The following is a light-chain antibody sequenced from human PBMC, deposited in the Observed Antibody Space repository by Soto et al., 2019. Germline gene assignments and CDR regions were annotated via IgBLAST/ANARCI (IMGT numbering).Light chain of an antibody. CDR3: QQRSSWPIT. J-gene: IGKJ5*01. V-gene: IGKV3-11*01. Sequence: EIVLTQSPATLSLSPGERATLSCRASQRVSNYLAWYQQKPGQAPLLLIYHASTRATGIPARFSGGGSGTDFTLTISSLEPEDFAVYYCQQRSSWPITFGQGTRLEMK. CDR2: HAS. CDR1: QRVSNY.